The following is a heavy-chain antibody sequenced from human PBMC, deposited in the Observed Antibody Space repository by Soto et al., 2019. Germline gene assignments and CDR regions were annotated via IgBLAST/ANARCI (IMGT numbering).Heavy chain of an antibody. D-gene: IGHD3-22*01. CDR2: IIPIFGTA. J-gene: IGHJ4*02. CDR3: ARGRGRSYYYDSSGYYPVDY. Sequence: GASVKVSCKASGGTFSSYAISWVRQAPGQGLEWMGGIIPIFGTANYALKFQGRVTITADESTSTAYMELSSLRSEDTAVYYCARGRGRSYYYDSSGYYPVDYWGQGTLVTVSS. V-gene: IGHV1-69*13. CDR1: GGTFSSYA.